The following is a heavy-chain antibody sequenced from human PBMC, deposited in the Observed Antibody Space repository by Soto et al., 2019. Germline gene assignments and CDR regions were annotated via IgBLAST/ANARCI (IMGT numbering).Heavy chain of an antibody. V-gene: IGHV4-39*01. CDR2: IYYTGST. J-gene: IGHJ5*02. D-gene: IGHD3-3*01. CDR1: GGSISVNNYY. Sequence: SKTLSLTCTVSGGSISVNNYYWGWFRQTPGKGLEWIGNIYYTGSTYYNPSLKSRLSMSVDTSKSQFSLNLNSVTAADTAVYYCARLPRYDFWTWGQGILVTVSS. CDR3: ARLPRYDFWT.